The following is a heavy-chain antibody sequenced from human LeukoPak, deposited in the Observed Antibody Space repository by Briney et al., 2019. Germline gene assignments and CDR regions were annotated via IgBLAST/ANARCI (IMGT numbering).Heavy chain of an antibody. CDR1: GFSFSDYW. Sequence: GGSLRLSCAVSGFSFSDYWMHWVRQAPGKGLVWVSRIFSDGTGINYADFVKGRFTISRDNVENTLYLQMNSLRAEDTAVYYCVRGLLDYGGQGTRVTVSS. J-gene: IGHJ4*02. CDR3: VRGLLDY. CDR2: IFSDGTGI. D-gene: IGHD5/OR15-5a*01. V-gene: IGHV3-74*01.